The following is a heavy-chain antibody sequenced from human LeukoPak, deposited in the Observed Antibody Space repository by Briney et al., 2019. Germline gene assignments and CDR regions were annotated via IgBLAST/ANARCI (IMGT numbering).Heavy chain of an antibody. CDR3: ARGGIYCSGGSCYQDY. J-gene: IGHJ4*02. D-gene: IGHD2-15*01. Sequence: ASVKVSCKASGYTFTGYYVHWVRQAPGQGLEWMGWMNPKSGGTNYAQKFEARVTMNRDTSISTAYMELSSLRSEDAAVYYCARGGIYCSGGSCYQDYWGQGTLVTVSS. V-gene: IGHV1-2*02. CDR1: GYTFTGYY. CDR2: MNPKSGGT.